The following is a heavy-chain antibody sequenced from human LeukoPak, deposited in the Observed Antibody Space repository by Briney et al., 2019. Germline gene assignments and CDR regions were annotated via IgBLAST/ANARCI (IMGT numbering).Heavy chain of an antibody. CDR2: ISSSSSYI. J-gene: IGHJ4*02. V-gene: IGHV3-21*01. Sequence: GGSLRLSCAASGFTFSSYSMNWVRQAPGKGLEWVSSISSSSSYIYYADSVKGRFTISRDNSKNTLYLQMNSLRAEDTAVYYCARDSVGDYALDYWGQGTLVTVSS. D-gene: IGHD4-17*01. CDR3: ARDSVGDYALDY. CDR1: GFTFSSYS.